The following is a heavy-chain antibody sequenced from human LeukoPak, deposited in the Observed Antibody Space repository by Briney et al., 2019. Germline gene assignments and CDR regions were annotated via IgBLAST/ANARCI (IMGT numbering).Heavy chain of an antibody. CDR3: ASFSATRVRWFDP. J-gene: IGHJ5*02. CDR2: ISSSSSYI. V-gene: IGHV3-21*01. D-gene: IGHD2-15*01. CDR1: GFTFSSYS. Sequence: GGSLRLSCAASGFTFSSYSMNWVRRAPGKGLEWVSSISSSSSYIYYADSVKGRFTISRDNAKNALYLQMNSLRAEDTAVYYCASFSATRVRWFDPWGQGTLVTVSS.